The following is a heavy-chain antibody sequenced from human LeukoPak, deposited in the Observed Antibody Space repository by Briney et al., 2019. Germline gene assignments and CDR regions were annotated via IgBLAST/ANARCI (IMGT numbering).Heavy chain of an antibody. D-gene: IGHD2-2*02. CDR2: INHSGST. V-gene: IGHV4-34*01. Sequence: PSETLSLTCAVYGGSFSGYYWSWIRQPPGKGLEWIGEINHSGSTNYNPSLKSRVTISVDTSKNQFSLKLSSVTAADTAVYYCARFSCSSTSCYSPYNWFDPWGQGTLVTVSS. J-gene: IGHJ5*02. CDR1: GGSFSGYY. CDR3: ARFSCSSTSCYSPYNWFDP.